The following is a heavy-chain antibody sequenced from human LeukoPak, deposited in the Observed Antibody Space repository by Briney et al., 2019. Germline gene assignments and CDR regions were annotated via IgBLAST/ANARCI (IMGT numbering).Heavy chain of an antibody. D-gene: IGHD3-16*01. CDR1: SGSISAYS. CDR3: VRWGGTAFDY. CDR2: IYTSGST. Sequence: PSGTLSLTCTVSSGSISAYSWSWIRQPAGKGLEWIGRIYTSGSTNHNPSLKSRVTMSADRSKNQFSLKLSSVTAADTAVYYCVRWGGTAFDYWGQGTLVTVSS. V-gene: IGHV4-4*07. J-gene: IGHJ4*02.